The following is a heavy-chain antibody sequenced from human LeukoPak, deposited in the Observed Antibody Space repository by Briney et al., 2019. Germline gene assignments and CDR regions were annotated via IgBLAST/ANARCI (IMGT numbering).Heavy chain of an antibody. CDR2: MNPNSGNT. D-gene: IGHD1-26*01. CDR3: ARCGSWSDYYYMDV. Sequence: ASVKVSCKASGYTFTSYDINWVRQATGQGLEWMGWMNPNSGNTGYAQKFQGRVTITRNTSISTAYMELSSLRSEDTAVYYCARCGSWSDYYYMDVWGKGTTVTVSS. V-gene: IGHV1-8*03. J-gene: IGHJ6*03. CDR1: GYTFTSYD.